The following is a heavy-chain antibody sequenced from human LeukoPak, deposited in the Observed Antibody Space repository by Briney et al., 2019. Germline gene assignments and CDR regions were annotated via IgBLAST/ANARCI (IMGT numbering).Heavy chain of an antibody. CDR2: ISSSSSYI. V-gene: IGHV3-21*01. CDR1: GFTFSSYS. J-gene: IGHJ6*02. D-gene: IGHD4-17*01. CDR3: ARATYGDYQGFHGMDV. Sequence: PGGSLRLSCAASGFTFSSYSMNWVRQAPGKGLEWVSSISSSSSYIYYADSVKGRFTISRDNAKNSLYLQMNSLRAEDTAVYYCARATYGDYQGFHGMDVWGQGTTVTVSS.